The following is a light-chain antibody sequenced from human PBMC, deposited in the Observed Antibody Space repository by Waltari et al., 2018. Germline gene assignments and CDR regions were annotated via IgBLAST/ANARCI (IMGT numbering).Light chain of an antibody. V-gene: IGKV3-20*01. Sequence: EIVLTQSPGTLYLSPGDRATLSCRASQSVTNNHLAWYQQKPGQAPRLLSHGASSRATGIPDRFSGSGSGTDFTLTITRLEPEDFAVYYCHQYGSSPDTFGQGTKVQIK. CDR3: HQYGSSPDT. CDR1: QSVTNNH. CDR2: GAS. J-gene: IGKJ2*01.